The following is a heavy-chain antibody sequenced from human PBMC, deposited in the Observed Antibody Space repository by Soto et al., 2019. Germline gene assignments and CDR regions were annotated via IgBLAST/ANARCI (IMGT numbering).Heavy chain of an antibody. Sequence: PGGSLRLSCAASGFTFSSYAMSWVRQAPGKGLEWVSAISGSGGSTYYADSVKGRFTISRDNSKNTLYLQMNSLKIEDTAVYYCTTDDPINRNWGQGTLVTVSS. CDR3: TTDDPINRN. CDR2: ISGSGGST. J-gene: IGHJ4*02. V-gene: IGHV3-23*01. CDR1: GFTFSSYA.